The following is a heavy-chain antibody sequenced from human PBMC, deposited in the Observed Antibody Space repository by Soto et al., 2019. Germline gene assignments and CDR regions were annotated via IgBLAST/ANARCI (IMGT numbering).Heavy chain of an antibody. D-gene: IGHD2-2*01. V-gene: IGHV3-23*01. CDR3: AKVRLGCSSTSCYGFDY. Sequence: EVQLLESGGGLVQPGGSLRLSCAASGFTFSSYAMSWVHQAPGKGLEWVSAISGSGGSTYYADSVKGRFTISRDNSKNTLYLQMNSLRAEDTSVYYCAKVRLGCSSTSCYGFDYWGQGTLVTVSS. CDR1: GFTFSSYA. J-gene: IGHJ4*02. CDR2: ISGSGGST.